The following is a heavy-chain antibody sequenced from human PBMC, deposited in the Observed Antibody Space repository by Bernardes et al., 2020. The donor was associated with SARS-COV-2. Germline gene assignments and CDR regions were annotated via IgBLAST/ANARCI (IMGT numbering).Heavy chain of an antibody. Sequence: SETLSLTCTVSGGSISSYYWSWIRQPPGKGLEWIGYIYYSGSTNYNPSLKSRVTISVDTSKNQFSLKLSSVTAADTAVYYCARGNWGSLWGQGTLVTVSS. J-gene: IGHJ4*02. D-gene: IGHD7-27*01. V-gene: IGHV4-59*01. CDR1: GGSISSYY. CDR3: ARGNWGSL. CDR2: IYYSGST.